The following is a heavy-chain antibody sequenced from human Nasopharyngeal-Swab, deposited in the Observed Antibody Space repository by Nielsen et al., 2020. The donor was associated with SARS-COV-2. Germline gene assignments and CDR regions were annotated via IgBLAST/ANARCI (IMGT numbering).Heavy chain of an antibody. D-gene: IGHD1-26*01. V-gene: IGHV3-30*04. CDR1: GFTFGSYA. J-gene: IGHJ4*02. Sequence: GGSLRLSCAASGFTFGSYAMHWVRQAPGKGLEWVAVISYDGSNKYYADSVKGRFTISRDNSKNTLYLQMNSLRAEDTAVYYCARDLVGATYWGQGTLVTVSS. CDR3: ARDLVGATY. CDR2: ISYDGSNK.